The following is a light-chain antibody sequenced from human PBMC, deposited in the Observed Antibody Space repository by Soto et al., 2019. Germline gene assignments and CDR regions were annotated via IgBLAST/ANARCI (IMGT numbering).Light chain of an antibody. CDR3: CSYAGSSTYV. CDR1: SSDVGSYNL. Sequence: QSALTPPASVSGSPGQSITISCTGTSSDVGSYNLVSWYQQHPGKAPILMIYHVTKRPSGLSNRFSGSKSGNTACLTISELQAEDEGDYYCCSYAGSSTYVYGTGTKVNVL. J-gene: IGLJ1*01. V-gene: IGLV2-23*02. CDR2: HVT.